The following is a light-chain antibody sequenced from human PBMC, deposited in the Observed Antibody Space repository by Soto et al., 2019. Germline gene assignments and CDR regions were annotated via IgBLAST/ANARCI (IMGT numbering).Light chain of an antibody. V-gene: IGKV1-5*01. Sequence: DIQMTQYPSSLSSSLGDRVTITCRASQSISSYLNWYQQKPGKAPKLLIYDASSLQSGVPSRFTGRGSGTEFTLTISSLQPDDCATYDCQQYDTYPRTFGQGTKVDIK. J-gene: IGKJ1*01. CDR2: DAS. CDR1: QSISSY. CDR3: QQYDTYPRT.